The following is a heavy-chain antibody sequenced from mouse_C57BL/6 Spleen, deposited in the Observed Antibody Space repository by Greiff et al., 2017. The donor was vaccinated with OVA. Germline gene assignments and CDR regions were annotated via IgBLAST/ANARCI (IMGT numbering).Heavy chain of an antibody. D-gene: IGHD3-2*02. Sequence: VQLKQPGAELVKPGASVKLSCKASGYTFTSYWMHWVKQRPGRGLEWIGRIAPNSGGTTYNEKFKSKATLTVDKPSSTAYMQLSSLTSEDSAVYYCARGGGTAQAHYAMDYWGQGTSVTVSS. V-gene: IGHV1-72*01. CDR1: GYTFTSYW. J-gene: IGHJ4*01. CDR2: IAPNSGGT. CDR3: ARGGGTAQAHYAMDY.